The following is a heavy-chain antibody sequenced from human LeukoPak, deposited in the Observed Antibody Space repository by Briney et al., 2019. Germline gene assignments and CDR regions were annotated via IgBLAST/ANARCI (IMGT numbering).Heavy chain of an antibody. D-gene: IGHD6-19*01. CDR1: GGSFSGYY. CDR3: AREDRYGGIAVAGYYFDY. V-gene: IGHV4-34*01. Sequence: SETLSLTCAVYGGSFSGYYWSWIRQPPGKGLEWIGEIKHSGSTNYNPSLKSRVTISVDTSKNQFSLKLSSVTAADTAVYYCAREDRYGGIAVAGYYFDYWGQGTLVTVSS. J-gene: IGHJ4*02. CDR2: IKHSGST.